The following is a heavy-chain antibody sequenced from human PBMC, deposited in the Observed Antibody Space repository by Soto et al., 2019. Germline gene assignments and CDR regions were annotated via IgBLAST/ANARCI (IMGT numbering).Heavy chain of an antibody. CDR2: IIPSYDRT. D-gene: IGHD4-17*01. V-gene: IGHV1-69*04. CDR3: ARDPSNDYGGDTFDY. Sequence: ASVKVSCKASGGTFSSYAIQWVRQAPGQGLEWLGKIIPSYDRTNYAQKFQGRVTVTADTYTTTAYMELSSLRSDDTAVYYCARDPSNDYGGDTFDYWGQGTLVTVYS. CDR1: GGTFSSYA. J-gene: IGHJ4*02.